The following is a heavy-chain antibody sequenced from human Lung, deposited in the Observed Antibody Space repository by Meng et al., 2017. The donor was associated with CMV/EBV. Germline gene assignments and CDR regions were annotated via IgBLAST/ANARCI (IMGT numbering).Heavy chain of an antibody. J-gene: IGHJ6*02. CDR2: IIPILGIA. Sequence: SVXVSXXASGGTFSSYAISWVRQAPGQGLEWMGGIIPILGIANYAQKFQGRVTITADKSTSTAYMELSRLRSDDTAVYYCARDRVPAAFRDYGMDVWGQGXTVTVSS. CDR3: ARDRVPAAFRDYGMDV. V-gene: IGHV1-69*10. CDR1: GGTFSSYA. D-gene: IGHD2-2*01.